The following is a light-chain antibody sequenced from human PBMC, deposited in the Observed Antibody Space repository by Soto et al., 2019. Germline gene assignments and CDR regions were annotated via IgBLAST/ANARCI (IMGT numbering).Light chain of an antibody. CDR1: QSVGTF. Sequence: TQSPVTLSLSPGDRATLSCRASQSVGTFLAWYQQKPGQPPRLLIYDASNRATGIPARFSGSGSGTDFTLTISSLEPDDFAVYYCQQRSYWPPGITFGPGTKVDIK. V-gene: IGKV3-11*01. CDR3: QQRSYWPPGIT. CDR2: DAS. J-gene: IGKJ3*01.